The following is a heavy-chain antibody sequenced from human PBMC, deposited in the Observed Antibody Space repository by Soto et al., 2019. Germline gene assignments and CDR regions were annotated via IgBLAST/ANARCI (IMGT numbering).Heavy chain of an antibody. Sequence: SETLSLTCAVYGGSFSGFYWSWICQPPGKGLEWIGEINHSGSTNYNPSLKSRVTISVDTSKNQFSLKLSSVTAADTAVYYCASDSLSLGSGYDRGYFDYWGQGTLVTVYS. CDR2: INHSGST. CDR3: ASDSLSLGSGYDRGYFDY. V-gene: IGHV4-34*01. J-gene: IGHJ4*02. D-gene: IGHD5-12*01. CDR1: GGSFSGFY.